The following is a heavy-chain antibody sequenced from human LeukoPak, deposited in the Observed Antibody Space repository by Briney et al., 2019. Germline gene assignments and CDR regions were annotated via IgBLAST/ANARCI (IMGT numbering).Heavy chain of an antibody. CDR1: GFTFGSSD. Sequence: GGSLRLSCAASGFTFGSSDMSWVRQAPRSGLEWVSSIRHSDSNTYYADSVMGRFTISRDNSKNTLYLQMNSLSAEDTAVYYCAKRGNPTVGHHYLDVWGKGTTVSVSS. V-gene: IGHV3-23*05. D-gene: IGHD1-1*01. J-gene: IGHJ6*03. CDR2: IRHSDSNT. CDR3: AKRGNPTVGHHYLDV.